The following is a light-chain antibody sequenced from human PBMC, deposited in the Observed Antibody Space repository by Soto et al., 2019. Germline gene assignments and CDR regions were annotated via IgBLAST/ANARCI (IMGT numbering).Light chain of an antibody. CDR2: DVS. CDR1: ISDVGGYNY. Sequence: QSVLTQPASVSGSPGQSITISCTGTISDVGGYNYVSWYQQHPGKAPKLMIYDVSSRPSGVSNRFSGSKSDNTASLTISGLQAEDEADYYCSSYTSSNTLYVFGTGTKVTVL. J-gene: IGLJ1*01. V-gene: IGLV2-14*01. CDR3: SSYTSSNTLYV.